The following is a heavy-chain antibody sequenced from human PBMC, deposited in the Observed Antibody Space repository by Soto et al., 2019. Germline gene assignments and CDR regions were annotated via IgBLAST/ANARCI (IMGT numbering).Heavy chain of an antibody. Sequence: QVLLQQWGAGLLKPSETLSLTCAVYGVSLSNYYWSWIRQPPGKGLEWIGEINHSGSTNYNPSLKSRVTISVDTSKNQFSLNLSSVTAADTAVYYCARTSRLDYWGQGTLVTVSS. V-gene: IGHV4-34*01. CDR2: INHSGST. J-gene: IGHJ4*02. CDR3: ARTSRLDY. CDR1: GVSLSNYY.